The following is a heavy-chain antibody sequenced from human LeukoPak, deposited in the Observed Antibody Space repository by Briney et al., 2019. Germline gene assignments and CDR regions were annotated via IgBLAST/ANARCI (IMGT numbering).Heavy chain of an antibody. V-gene: IGHV4-30-4*01. J-gene: IGHJ4*02. CDR2: IYYSGST. CDR1: GGSISSGDYY. D-gene: IGHD3-10*01. Sequence: PSQTLSLTCTVSGGSISSGDYYWGWIRQPPGKGLEWIGYIYYSGSTYYNPSLKSRVTISVDTSKNQFSLKLSSVTAADTAVYYCASDDGSGRIDYWGQGTLVTVSS. CDR3: ASDDGSGRIDY.